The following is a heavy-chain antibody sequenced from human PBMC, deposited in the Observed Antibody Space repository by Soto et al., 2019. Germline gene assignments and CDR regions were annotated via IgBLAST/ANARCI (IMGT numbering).Heavy chain of an antibody. Sequence: QLQLQESGPGLVKPSETLSLTCTVSGGSISSSSYYWGWIRQPPGKGLEWIGSICYSGSTYYNPSLKSRVTISVDTSKNQFSLKLSSVTAADTAVYYCASHTPLGPMALNWFDPWGQGTLVTVSS. D-gene: IGHD1-26*01. V-gene: IGHV4-39*01. CDR1: GGSISSSSYY. CDR2: ICYSGST. J-gene: IGHJ5*02. CDR3: ASHTPLGPMALNWFDP.